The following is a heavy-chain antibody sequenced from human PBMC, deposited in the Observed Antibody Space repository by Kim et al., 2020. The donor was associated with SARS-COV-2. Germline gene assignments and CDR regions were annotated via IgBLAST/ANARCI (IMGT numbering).Heavy chain of an antibody. J-gene: IGHJ5*02. Sequence: NPSLKSRVTISVDTSKNQFSLKLSSVTAADTAVYYCARDVDTALDNWFDPWGQGTLVTVSS. D-gene: IGHD5-18*01. CDR3: ARDVDTALDNWFDP. V-gene: IGHV4-39*07.